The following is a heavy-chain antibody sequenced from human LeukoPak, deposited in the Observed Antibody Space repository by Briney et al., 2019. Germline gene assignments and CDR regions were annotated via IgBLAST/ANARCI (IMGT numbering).Heavy chain of an antibody. CDR2: IHTSGST. CDR3: ARDRYYYDSSGYSLFDY. J-gene: IGHJ4*02. D-gene: IGHD3-22*01. CDR1: SASISSSPYY. Sequence: SETLSLTCTVSSASISSSPYYWGWIRQSPGKGLEWIGRIHTSGSTNYNPSLKSRVTMSVDTSKNQFSLKLSSVTAADTAVYYCARDRYYYDSSGYSLFDYWGQGTLVTVSS. V-gene: IGHV4-39*07.